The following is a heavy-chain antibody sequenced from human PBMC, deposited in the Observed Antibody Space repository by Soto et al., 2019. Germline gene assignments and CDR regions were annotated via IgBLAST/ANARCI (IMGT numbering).Heavy chain of an antibody. V-gene: IGHV3-30*18. D-gene: IGHD3-3*01. J-gene: IGHJ4*02. CDR2: ISYDGSNK. CDR3: AKDRAGDIYVAARSGLDY. CDR1: GFTFFSYG. Sequence: GGSLRLSCAASGFTFFSYGMHWVRQAPGNGLEWVAVISYDGSNKYYGDSVKGRFTISRDNSKNTLYLQMNSLRADDTAVYYCAKDRAGDIYVAARSGLDYWGQGTLVTVSS.